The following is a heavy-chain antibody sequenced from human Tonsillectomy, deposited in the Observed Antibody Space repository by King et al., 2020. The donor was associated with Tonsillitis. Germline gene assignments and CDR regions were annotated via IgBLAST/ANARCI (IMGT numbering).Heavy chain of an antibody. D-gene: IGHD5-12*01. CDR2: IRFDGSNK. J-gene: IGHJ6*02. Sequence: VQLVESGGGLVQPGGSLRLSCAASGFTFRNYGMHWVRQATGTGLEWVAFIRFDGSNKYNVDSVKGRFTISRDQSKNTLYLQMNSLRAEDTAVYYCAKVTGYGEVYGMDVWGQGTTVIVSS. V-gene: IGHV3-30*02. CDR3: AKVTGYGEVYGMDV. CDR1: GFTFRNYG.